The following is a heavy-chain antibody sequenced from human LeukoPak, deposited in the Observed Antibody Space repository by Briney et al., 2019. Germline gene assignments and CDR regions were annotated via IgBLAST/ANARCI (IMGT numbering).Heavy chain of an antibody. J-gene: IGHJ4*02. V-gene: IGHV4-59*08. CDR2: IYYSGCN. CDR1: GRSISRYY. D-gene: IGHD4-17*01. Sequence: SETLSLTCTVSGRSISRYYWSWIRQPPGKGLKGIGYIYYSGCNNYNRSLKSRVTLSVDTSKNQFSLTMSTVNAADTGVYYCARLDDGDYVFDYWGQGTLVTVSS. CDR3: ARLDDGDYVFDY.